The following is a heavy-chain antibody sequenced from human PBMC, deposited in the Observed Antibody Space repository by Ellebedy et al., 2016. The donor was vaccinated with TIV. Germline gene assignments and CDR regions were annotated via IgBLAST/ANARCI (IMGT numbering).Heavy chain of an antibody. CDR3: ARVFTDYYDSSGYYAY. J-gene: IGHJ4*02. CDR1: GFTVSSNY. V-gene: IGHV3-53*01. Sequence: GESLKISCAASGFTVSSNYMSWVRQAPGKGLEWVSVIYSGGSTYYADSVKGRFTISRDNSKNTLYLQMNSLRAEDTAVYYCARVFTDYYDSSGYYAYWGQGTLVTVSS. D-gene: IGHD3-22*01. CDR2: IYSGGST.